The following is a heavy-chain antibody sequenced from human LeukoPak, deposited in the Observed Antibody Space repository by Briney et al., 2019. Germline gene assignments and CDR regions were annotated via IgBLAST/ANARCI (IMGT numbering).Heavy chain of an antibody. D-gene: IGHD2-15*01. Sequence: PSETLSLTCAVYGGSFSAYYWSWIRQPPGKGLEWIGEINHDGSTNYNPSLKSRVTISLDTSKHQFSLKLSSVTAADTAVYYCARVAPDCSGSSCYGGTPNWFDPWGQGTLVTVSS. CDR2: INHDGST. J-gene: IGHJ5*02. CDR1: GGSFSAYY. V-gene: IGHV4-34*01. CDR3: ARVAPDCSGSSCYGGTPNWFDP.